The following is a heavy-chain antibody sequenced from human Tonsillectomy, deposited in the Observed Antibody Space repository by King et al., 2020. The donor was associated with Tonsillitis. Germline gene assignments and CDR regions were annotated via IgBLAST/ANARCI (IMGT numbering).Heavy chain of an antibody. V-gene: IGHV4-39*01. CDR3: ARHSITMVRGVIPQFDY. Sequence: LQLQESGPGLLKPSETLSLTCTVSGGSISSNTYSWGWIRQPPGKGLEWIGSFYYSGDSYYSPSLKSRFTISVDTSKNQFSLKLNSVTAADTAVYYCARHSITMVRGVIPQFDYWAREPWSPSPQ. CDR2: FYYSGDS. D-gene: IGHD3-10*01. J-gene: IGHJ4*02. CDR1: GGSISSNTYS.